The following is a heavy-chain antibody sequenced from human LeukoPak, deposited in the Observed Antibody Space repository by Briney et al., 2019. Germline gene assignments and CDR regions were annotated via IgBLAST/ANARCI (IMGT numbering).Heavy chain of an antibody. D-gene: IGHD2-2*01. CDR2: TYYRSTWYN. V-gene: IGHV6-1*01. CDR1: GDSVSSNSVT. Sequence: SQTLSLTCAISGDSVSSNSVTWNWIRQSPSRGLEWLARTYYRSTWYNDYAVSVRGRITVNPDTSKNQFSLHLNSVTPEDTAVYYCARRLTQYDCFDPWGQGILVTVSS. J-gene: IGHJ5*02. CDR3: ARRLTQYDCFDP.